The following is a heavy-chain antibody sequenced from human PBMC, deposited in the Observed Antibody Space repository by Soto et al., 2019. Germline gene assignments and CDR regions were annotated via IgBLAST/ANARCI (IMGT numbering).Heavy chain of an antibody. V-gene: IGHV3-23*01. CDR3: AKDLSRLRASSGYYRAYFDY. CDR1: GFTFSNYA. J-gene: IGHJ4*02. CDR2: ISGGGRT. D-gene: IGHD3-22*01. Sequence: GGSLRLSCAASGFTFSNYAMSWVRQAPGKGLEWVSAISGGGRTYYADSVKGRFTISRDNSKNTLYLQMNSLSAEDTAVYYCAKDLSRLRASSGYYRAYFDYWGQGTLVTVSS.